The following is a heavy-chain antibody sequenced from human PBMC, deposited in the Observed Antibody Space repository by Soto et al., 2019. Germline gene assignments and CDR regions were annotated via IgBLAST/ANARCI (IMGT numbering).Heavy chain of an antibody. CDR3: ARRLDV. Sequence: SSETLSLTCAVYGASFSGYYWSWIRQPPGKGLEWTGEINHSGSTNYNPSLKSRVTISVDTSKNQFSLNLSSVTAADTAVYYCARRLDVWGQGTTVTVSS. J-gene: IGHJ6*02. CDR1: GASFSGYY. V-gene: IGHV4-34*01. CDR2: INHSGST.